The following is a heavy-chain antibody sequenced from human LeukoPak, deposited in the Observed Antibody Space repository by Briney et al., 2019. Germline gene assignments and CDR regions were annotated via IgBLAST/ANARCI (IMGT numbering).Heavy chain of an antibody. Sequence: PGRSLRLSCAASGFTFSSYGMHWVRQAPGKGLEWVAVIWYDGSNKYYADSVKGRFTISRDNSKNTLYLQMNSLRAEDTAVYYCARDRDRGYGGNDYWGQGTLVTVSS. CDR3: ARDRDRGYGGNDY. J-gene: IGHJ4*02. V-gene: IGHV3-33*01. D-gene: IGHD4-23*01. CDR2: IWYDGSNK. CDR1: GFTFSSYG.